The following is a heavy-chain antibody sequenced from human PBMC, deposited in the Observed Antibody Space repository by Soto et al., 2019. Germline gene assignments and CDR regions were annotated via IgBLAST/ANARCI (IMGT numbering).Heavy chain of an antibody. V-gene: IGHV1-8*01. D-gene: IGHD2-21*01. CDR3: VRVVFVVGSLMDG. Sequence: QVQLVQSGAEVKKPGASIRVSCKASGYSFTSYDMHWVRQATGHGLEWMGWMNPNSGDTEYAQKFQGRVTMTRDTSTRSAHMELSSLSSAYTAMYYCVRVVFVVGSLMDGWGQGSLVTVSS. CDR2: MNPNSGDT. J-gene: IGHJ4*02. CDR1: GYSFTSYD.